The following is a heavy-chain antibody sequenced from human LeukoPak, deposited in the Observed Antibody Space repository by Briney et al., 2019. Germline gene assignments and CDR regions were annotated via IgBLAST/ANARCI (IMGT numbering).Heavy chain of an antibody. CDR1: GFTFSSYW. V-gene: IGHV3-74*01. CDR3: ARVGTVTTLGYFDL. J-gene: IGHJ2*01. CDR2: INTDGSST. D-gene: IGHD4-11*01. Sequence: GGSLRLSCAASGFTFSSYWMHWVRQAPGKGLVWVSRINTDGSSTSYADSVKGRFTISRDSAKNTLYLQMNSLRAEDTAVYYCARVGTVTTLGYFDLWGRGTLVTVSS.